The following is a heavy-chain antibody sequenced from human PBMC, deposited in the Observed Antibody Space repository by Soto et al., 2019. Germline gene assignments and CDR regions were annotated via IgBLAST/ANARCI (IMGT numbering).Heavy chain of an antibody. D-gene: IGHD1-26*01. J-gene: IGHJ4*02. V-gene: IGHV1-18*01. CDR2: ISAYNGNT. Sequence: ASVKVSCKASGYTFTSYGISWVRQAPGQGLEWMGWISAYNGNTNYAQNLQGRVTMTTDTSTSTAYMELRSLRSDDTAVYYCASGSLGGATRGGLDYWGQGTLVTVSS. CDR1: GYTFTSYG. CDR3: ASGSLGGATRGGLDY.